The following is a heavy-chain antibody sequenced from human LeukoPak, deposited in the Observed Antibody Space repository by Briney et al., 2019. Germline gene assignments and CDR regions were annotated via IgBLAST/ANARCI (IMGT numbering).Heavy chain of an antibody. CDR2: IYYSGST. Sequence: SSETLSLTCTVSAGSISSSSYYWGWIRQPPGKGLEWIGSIYYSGSTYYSPSLKSRVTISVDTSKNQFSLKLSSVTAADTAVYYCARESREEMATIGWFDPWGQGTLVTVSS. J-gene: IGHJ5*02. D-gene: IGHD5-24*01. V-gene: IGHV4-39*07. CDR1: AGSISSSSYY. CDR3: ARESREEMATIGWFDP.